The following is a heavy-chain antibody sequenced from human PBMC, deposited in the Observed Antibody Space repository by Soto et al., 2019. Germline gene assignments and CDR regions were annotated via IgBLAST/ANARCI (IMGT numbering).Heavy chain of an antibody. J-gene: IGHJ1*01. CDR1: GGSFSSDDYY. CDR3: ARDLDGLHDDNSGPYPRPG. D-gene: IGHD3-22*01. V-gene: IGHV4-30-4*01. CDR2: IHSSGSI. Sequence: SETLSLACTLSGGSFSSDDYYLGCIGHAPGIWLEWIGYIHSSGSIYYNPSLKSRATMSIDTARNQFSLKVSSVTVADTAVYYCARDLDGLHDDNSGPYPRPGWGQGTLVT.